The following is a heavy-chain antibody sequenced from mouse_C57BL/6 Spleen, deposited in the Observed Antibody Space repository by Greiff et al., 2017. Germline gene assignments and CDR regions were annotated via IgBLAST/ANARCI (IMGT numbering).Heavy chain of an antibody. J-gene: IGHJ3*01. CDR1: GYTFTSYW. CDR3: AIWAYYGNYEGFAY. CDR2: IHPSDSDT. Sequence: VQLQQPGAELVKPGASVKVSCKASGYTFTSYWMHWVKQRPGQGLEWIGRIHPSDSDTNYNQKFKGKAPLTVDKSSSTAYMQLSSLTSEDSAVYYCAIWAYYGNYEGFAYWGQGTLVTVSA. V-gene: IGHV1-74*01. D-gene: IGHD2-10*01.